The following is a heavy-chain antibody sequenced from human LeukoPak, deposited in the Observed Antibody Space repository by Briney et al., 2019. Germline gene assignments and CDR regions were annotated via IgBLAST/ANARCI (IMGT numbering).Heavy chain of an antibody. CDR1: GFTFSNAW. J-gene: IGHJ4*02. V-gene: IGHV3-23*01. Sequence: GGSLRLSCAASGFTFSNAWMSWVRQAPGKGLEWVSAISGSGGSTYYADSVKGRFTISRDNSKNTLYLQMNSLRAEDTAVYYCAKDLPYGSGTGWSYWGQGTLVTVSS. D-gene: IGHD3-10*01. CDR2: ISGSGGST. CDR3: AKDLPYGSGTGWSY.